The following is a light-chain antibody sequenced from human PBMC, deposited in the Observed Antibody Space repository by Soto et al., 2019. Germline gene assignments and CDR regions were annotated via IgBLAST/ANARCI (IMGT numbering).Light chain of an antibody. CDR1: QSVSNNY. CDR2: EAS. V-gene: IGKV3D-20*02. Sequence: EIVLTQSPGTLSLSPGERATLSCRASQSVSNNYLAWYQQKPGQAPRLLIYEASSRATGIPARFSGSGSGTDFTLTISSLEPEDFAVYYCQQRSNWPLTFGGGTKVDIK. J-gene: IGKJ4*01. CDR3: QQRSNWPLT.